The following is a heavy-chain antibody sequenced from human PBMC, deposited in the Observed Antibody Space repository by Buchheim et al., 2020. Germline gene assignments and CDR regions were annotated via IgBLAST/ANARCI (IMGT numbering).Heavy chain of an antibody. J-gene: IGHJ5*02. CDR2: IYYSRST. V-gene: IGHV4-30-4*01. Sequence: QVQLQESGPGLVKPSQTLSLTCTVSGGSISSGDYYWSWLRQPPGRGLEWIGYIYYSRSTYYNPSLKSRVTISVDTSKNQFSLKLSSVTAADTAVYYCARAGFGELLFSGPGFDPWGQGTL. CDR1: GGSISSGDYY. D-gene: IGHD3-10*01. CDR3: ARAGFGELLFSGPGFDP.